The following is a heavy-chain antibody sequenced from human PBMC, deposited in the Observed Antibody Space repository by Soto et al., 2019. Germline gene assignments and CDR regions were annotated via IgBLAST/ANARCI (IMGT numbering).Heavy chain of an antibody. V-gene: IGHV3-33*01. J-gene: IGHJ4*02. Sequence: GGSLRLSCAASGFTFSSYGMHWVRQAPGKGLEWVAVIWYDGSNKYYADSVKGRFTISRDNSKNTLYLQMNSLRAEDTAVYYCARDRYSLAAAGFSRYFDYWGQGTLVTVSS. CDR2: IWYDGSNK. D-gene: IGHD6-13*01. CDR1: GFTFSSYG. CDR3: ARDRYSLAAAGFSRYFDY.